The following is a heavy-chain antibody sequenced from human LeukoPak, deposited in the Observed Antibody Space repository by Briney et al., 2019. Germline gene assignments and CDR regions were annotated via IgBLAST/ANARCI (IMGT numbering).Heavy chain of an antibody. CDR2: ISSSSSYI. Sequence: GGSLRFSCAASGFTFSSYSMNWVRQAPGKGLEWVSSISSSSSYIYYADSVKGRFTISRDNAKNSLYLQMNSLRAEDTAVYYCARDPYCSSTSCSAWGQGTLVTVSS. D-gene: IGHD2-2*01. CDR3: ARDPYCSSTSCSA. CDR1: GFTFSSYS. V-gene: IGHV3-21*01. J-gene: IGHJ4*02.